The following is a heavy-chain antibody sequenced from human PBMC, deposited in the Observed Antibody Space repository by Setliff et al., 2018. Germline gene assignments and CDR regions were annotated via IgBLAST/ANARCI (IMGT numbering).Heavy chain of an antibody. CDR2: INHSGST. V-gene: IGHV4-34*01. CDR1: GGSFSGYY. D-gene: IGHD3-22*01. J-gene: IGHJ5*02. CDR3: AKGPDSSGYQGWFDP. Sequence: SETLSLTCAVYGGSFSGYYWSWIRQPPGKGLEWIGEINHSGSTNYNPSLKSRVTISVDTSKNQFSLKLSSVTAAGAAVYYCAKGPDSSGYQGWFDPWGQGTLVTVSS.